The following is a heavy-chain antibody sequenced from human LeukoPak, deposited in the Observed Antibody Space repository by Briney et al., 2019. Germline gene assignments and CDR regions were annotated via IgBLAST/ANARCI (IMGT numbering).Heavy chain of an antibody. CDR1: GFTFSNAW. CDR3: TTADDSSGYYHDAFDI. V-gene: IGHV3-15*01. D-gene: IGHD3-22*01. J-gene: IGHJ3*02. CDR2: IKSKTDGGTT. Sequence: GGSLRLSCAASGFTFSNAWMSWVRQAPGKGLEWVGRIKSKTDGGTTDYAAPVKGRFTISRDDSKNTLYLQMNSLKTENTAVYYCTTADDSSGYYHDAFDIWGQGTMVTVSS.